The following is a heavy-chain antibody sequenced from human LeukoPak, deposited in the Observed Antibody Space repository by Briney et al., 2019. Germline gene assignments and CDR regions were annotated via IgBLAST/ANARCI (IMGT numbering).Heavy chain of an antibody. D-gene: IGHD3-10*01. Sequence: GGSLRLSCVASGFTFSSYGMHWVRQAPGKGLEWVAVISNDGSNKYYADSVKGRFTISRDNSKNTLYLQMNSLRAEDTAVYYCAKGRGAFDIWGQGTMVNVSS. CDR2: ISNDGSNK. J-gene: IGHJ3*02. CDR1: GFTFSSYG. CDR3: AKGRGAFDI. V-gene: IGHV3-30*18.